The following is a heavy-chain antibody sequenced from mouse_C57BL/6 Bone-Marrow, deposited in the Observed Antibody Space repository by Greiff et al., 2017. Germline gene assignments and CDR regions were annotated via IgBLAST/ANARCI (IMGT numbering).Heavy chain of an antibody. J-gene: IGHJ3*01. CDR1: GFTFSSYA. Sequence: DVKLVESGGGLVKPGGSLKLSCAASGFTFSSYAMSWVRQTPEKRLEWVATISDGGSYTYYPDNVQGRFTISRDNAKNNLYLQMSHLKSEDTAMYYCAREAYDYGAYWGQGTLVTVSA. V-gene: IGHV5-4*01. D-gene: IGHD2-4*01. CDR2: ISDGGSYT. CDR3: AREAYDYGAY.